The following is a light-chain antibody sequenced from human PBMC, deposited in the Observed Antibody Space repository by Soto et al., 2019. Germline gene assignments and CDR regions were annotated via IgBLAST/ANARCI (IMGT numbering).Light chain of an antibody. V-gene: IGLV2-14*01. Sequence: QSALTQPASVSGSPGQSITISCTGTNSDVGGYNYVSWYQQHPGKAPKVMIYEVNNRPSGVSNRFSGSKSCNTASLTISGLQAEDEADYYCSSYTSSNAPLIFGGVTKLTVL. J-gene: IGLJ2*01. CDR3: SSYTSSNAPLI. CDR1: NSDVGGYNY. CDR2: EVN.